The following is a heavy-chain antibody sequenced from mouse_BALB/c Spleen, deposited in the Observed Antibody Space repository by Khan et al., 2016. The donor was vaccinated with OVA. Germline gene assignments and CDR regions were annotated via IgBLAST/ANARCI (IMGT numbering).Heavy chain of an antibody. V-gene: IGHV2-6-4*01. CDR2: IWGGGGT. J-gene: IGHJ4*01. CDR1: GFSLFRYN. CDR3: ARAYYRYDGYYAMDY. Sequence: QVQLKQSGPGLVAPSQSLSITCTVSGFSLFRYNIHLVRQPPGKGLEWLGMIWGGGGTDYFSTLKSRPSISKDKSKSRVFLKMNSLQTGDTAMYYCARAYYRYDGYYAMDYWGQGTSVTVSS. D-gene: IGHD2-14*01.